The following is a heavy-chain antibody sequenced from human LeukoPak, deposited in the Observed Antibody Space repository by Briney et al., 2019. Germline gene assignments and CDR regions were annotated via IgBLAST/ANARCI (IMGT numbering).Heavy chain of an antibody. J-gene: IGHJ4*02. CDR1: GFTFSNYW. Sequence: GGSLRFSCAASGFTFSNYWMSWVRQAPGKGLEWVANIKQDGSENNYVGSVKGRFTISRDNAKSLLYLQMNSLRAEDTALYYCATDSYSKGDYWGQGTLVTVSS. V-gene: IGHV3-7*05. CDR3: ATDSYSKGDY. D-gene: IGHD4-11*01. CDR2: IKQDGSEN.